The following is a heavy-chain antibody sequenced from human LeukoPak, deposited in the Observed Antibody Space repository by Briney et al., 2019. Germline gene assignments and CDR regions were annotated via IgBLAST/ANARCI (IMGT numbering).Heavy chain of an antibody. CDR3: ARTRDYVDFDY. J-gene: IGHJ4*02. V-gene: IGHV3-74*01. CDR2: INSDGSST. Sequence: GGSLRLSCAASGFTFSSYWMHWVRQAPGKGLAWVSRINSDGSSTSYADSVKGRFTISRGNAKNTLYLQMNSLRAEDTVVYYCARTRDYVDFDYWGQGTLVTVSS. CDR1: GFTFSSYW. D-gene: IGHD4-17*01.